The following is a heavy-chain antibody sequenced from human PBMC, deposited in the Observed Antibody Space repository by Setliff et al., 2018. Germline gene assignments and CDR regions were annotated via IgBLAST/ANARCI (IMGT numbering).Heavy chain of an antibody. CDR1: GGAFRSSEFY. CDR2: IYSSGTI. D-gene: IGHD2-8*02. V-gene: IGHV4-39*07. CDR3: AVGFCTGRRCFAGFDY. J-gene: IGHJ4*02. Sequence: KASETLSLTCSASGGAFRSSEFYWGWVRRPPGKTLEWIATIYSSGTIDYKESLKGRATISRDTFQNRFSLSLASMTVADTATYYCAVGFCTGRRCFAGFDYWGRGILVTVSS.